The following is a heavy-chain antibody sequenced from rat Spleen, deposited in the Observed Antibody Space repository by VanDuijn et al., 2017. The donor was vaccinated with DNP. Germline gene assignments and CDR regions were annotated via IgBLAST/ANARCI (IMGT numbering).Heavy chain of an antibody. V-gene: IGHV6-6*01. CDR2: IKAKSNNYAT. CDR1: GFTFRTAW. Sequence: EVQVLESGGGLVQPGNSLKLSCATSGFTFRTAWMYWYRQFPEKRLEWVARIKAKSNNYATDYTESVKGRFTISRDDSKSSIYLQMNNLKEEDTAIYYCASYYGYNYWYFDFWGPGTMVTVSS. CDR3: ASYYGYNYWYFDF. D-gene: IGHD1-9*01. J-gene: IGHJ1*01.